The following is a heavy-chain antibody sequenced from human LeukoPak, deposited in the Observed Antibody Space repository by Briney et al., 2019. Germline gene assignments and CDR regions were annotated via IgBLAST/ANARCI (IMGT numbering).Heavy chain of an antibody. Sequence: ASVKVSCEASGYTFTSYGISWVRQAPGQGLEWMGWISAYNGNTNYAQKLQGRVTMTTDTSTSTAYMELRSLRSDDTAVYYCARDIYYYDSRPIDYWGQGTLVTVSS. J-gene: IGHJ4*02. CDR2: ISAYNGNT. D-gene: IGHD3-22*01. CDR3: ARDIYYYDSRPIDY. CDR1: GYTFTSYG. V-gene: IGHV1-18*01.